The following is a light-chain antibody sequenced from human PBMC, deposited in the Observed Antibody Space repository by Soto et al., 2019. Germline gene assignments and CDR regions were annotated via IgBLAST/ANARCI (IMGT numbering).Light chain of an antibody. CDR1: QSASSSY. Sequence: EIVLTQSPGTLSLSPGERATLSCRASQSASSSYLAWYQQNPGQAPRLHIYGASSRATGIPDRYSGSGSGTDFTLTISRLEPEDFAVYYCHQYGSSPSYTFGQGTKLEIK. CDR3: HQYGSSPSYT. V-gene: IGKV3-20*01. CDR2: GAS. J-gene: IGKJ2*01.